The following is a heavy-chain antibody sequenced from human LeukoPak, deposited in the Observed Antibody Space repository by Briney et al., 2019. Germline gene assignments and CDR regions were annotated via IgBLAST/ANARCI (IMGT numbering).Heavy chain of an antibody. D-gene: IGHD4-11*01. CDR1: GGSISSYY. Sequence: SETLSLTCTVSGGSISSYYWSWIRQPAGKGLEWIGRIYTSGSTNYNPSFKSRVTMSVDTSKNQFSLKLSSVTDADTAVYYCARGGLVEYSNYRYYYYYYGMDVWGQGTTVTVSS. CDR2: IYTSGST. CDR3: ARGGLVEYSNYRYYYYYYGMDV. J-gene: IGHJ6*02. V-gene: IGHV4-4*07.